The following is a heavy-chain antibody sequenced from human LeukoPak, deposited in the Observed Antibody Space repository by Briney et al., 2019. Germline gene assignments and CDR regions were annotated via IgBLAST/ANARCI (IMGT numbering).Heavy chain of an antibody. J-gene: IGHJ3*02. CDR1: GYTFASYG. D-gene: IGHD3-22*01. V-gene: IGHV1-18*01. CDR2: ISAYNGNT. Sequence: GASVKVSCKASGYTFASYGISWVRQAPGQGLEWMGWISAYNGNTNYAQKLQGRVTMTTDTSTSTAYMELRSLRSDDTAVYYCARDSAAQYYYDSSGYYSPVDAFDIWGQGTMVTVSS. CDR3: ARDSAAQYYYDSSGYYSPVDAFDI.